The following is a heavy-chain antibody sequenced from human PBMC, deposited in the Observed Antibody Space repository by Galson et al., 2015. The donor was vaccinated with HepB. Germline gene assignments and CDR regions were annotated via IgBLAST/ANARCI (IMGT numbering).Heavy chain of an antibody. Sequence: PALVKPTQTLTLTCTVSGFSLTTNEVGVGWIRQPPGKALEWLAVIYWDGDTRYTPFLKSRLTITRDTSKNQVILTMTNMDPVDTATYFCAHKGIGDLYPSFAFDIWGQGTMVTVSS. CDR2: IYWDGDT. CDR1: GFSLTTNEVG. V-gene: IGHV2-5*02. J-gene: IGHJ3*02. D-gene: IGHD3-10*01. CDR3: AHKGIGDLYPSFAFDI.